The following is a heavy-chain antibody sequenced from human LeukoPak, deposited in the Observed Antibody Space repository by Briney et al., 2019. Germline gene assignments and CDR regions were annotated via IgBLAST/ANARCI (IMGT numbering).Heavy chain of an antibody. D-gene: IGHD1-26*01. V-gene: IGHV3-9*01. J-gene: IGHJ4*02. CDR3: ARDAKWEGIDY. Sequence: GGSLRLSCAASGFTFDDYATHWVRQAPGKGLEGVSGLSWNSGSIGYADSVKGRFTICRDDAKNSLYLQMNSLRAEDTAVYYCARDAKWEGIDYWGQGTLVTVSS. CDR2: LSWNSGSI. CDR1: GFTFDDYA.